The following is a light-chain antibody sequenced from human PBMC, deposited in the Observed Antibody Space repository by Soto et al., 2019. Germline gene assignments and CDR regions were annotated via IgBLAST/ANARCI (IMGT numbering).Light chain of an antibody. CDR1: TSNIGSNT. CDR2: SNN. V-gene: IGLV1-44*01. CDR3: AAWDDSLSGYV. J-gene: IGLJ1*01. Sequence: QAVVTQPPSASGTPGQRVTISCSGSTSNIGSNTVNWYQQLPGTAPQLLIYSNNQRPSGVPDRFSGSKSGTSASLAISGLQSEDEADYYCAAWDDSLSGYVFGTGTKLTVL.